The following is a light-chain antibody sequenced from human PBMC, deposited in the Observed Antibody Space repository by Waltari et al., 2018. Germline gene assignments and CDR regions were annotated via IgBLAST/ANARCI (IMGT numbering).Light chain of an antibody. V-gene: IGLV4-69*01. CDR1: SGHSNNI. Sequence: QLVLTQSPSASASLGASVKLTCTLASGHSNNIVAWLQRRPEKGPRYLMKVNSDGSHTKGDAIHDRFSCSSSWPESDVTSPCVQSEDEADYYRHSGGRGTWVFGGGTKLTVV. CDR2: VNSDGSH. CDR3: HSGGRGTWV. J-gene: IGLJ3*02.